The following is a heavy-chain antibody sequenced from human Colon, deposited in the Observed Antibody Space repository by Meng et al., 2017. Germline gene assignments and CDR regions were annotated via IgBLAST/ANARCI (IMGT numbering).Heavy chain of an antibody. Sequence: ASAKVSCYASGETFTSYAIIRLRHAPGQGLVWRGWINTNTGNPTYAQGLTGRFVISLDTSVSTPYLQISSLKAEDTAVYYCARGDGSDDSSGYFAYWGQGTLVTVSS. CDR3: ARGDGSDDSSGYFAY. CDR1: GETFTSYA. J-gene: IGHJ4*02. D-gene: IGHD3-22*01. V-gene: IGHV7-4-1*02. CDR2: INTNTGNP.